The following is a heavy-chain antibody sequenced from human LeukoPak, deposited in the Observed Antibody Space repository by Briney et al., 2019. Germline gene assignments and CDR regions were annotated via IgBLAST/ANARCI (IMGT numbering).Heavy chain of an antibody. D-gene: IGHD1-26*01. CDR2: ISSSSSYI. CDR3: AKDRVGATLYFDF. V-gene: IGHV3-21*01. CDR1: GFTFSSYS. Sequence: PGGSLRLSCAASGFTFSSYSMNWVRQGPGKGLEWVSSISSSSSYIYYADSVKGRFTIPRDNAKNSLYLQMNSLRAEDTAVYYCAKDRVGATLYFDFWGQGTLLTVSS. J-gene: IGHJ4*02.